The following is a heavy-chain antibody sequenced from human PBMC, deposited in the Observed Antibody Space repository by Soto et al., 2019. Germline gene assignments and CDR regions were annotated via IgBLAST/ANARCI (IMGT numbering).Heavy chain of an antibody. J-gene: IGHJ5*02. V-gene: IGHV4-59*08. CDR1: GGSINNYY. D-gene: IGHD3-22*01. CDR3: ARHADFDSSGPSLDP. Sequence: TSETLSLTCTVSGGSINNYYWSWIRQPPGKGLEWIGYIYDSGSTNYNPSLKSRVTISVDTSKNQFSLKLSSVTAADTAVYYCARHADFDSSGPSLDPWGQGTLVTVSS. CDR2: IYDSGST.